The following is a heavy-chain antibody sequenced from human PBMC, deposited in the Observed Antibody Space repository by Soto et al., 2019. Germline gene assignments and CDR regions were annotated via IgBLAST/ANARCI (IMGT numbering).Heavy chain of an antibody. CDR2: MNPNRGNT. V-gene: IGHV1-8*01. D-gene: IGHD5-12*01. CDR1: GYTFTSYD. CDR3: ARVFSRWLRFVFDP. J-gene: IGHJ5*02. Sequence: ASVKVSCKASGYTFTSYDINWVRQATGQGLECMGWMNPNRGNTGYAQKFQGRVTMTRKTSLSTAYMERSSLGSEDTAVYSCARVFSRWLRFVFDPWGQGTLVTVSS.